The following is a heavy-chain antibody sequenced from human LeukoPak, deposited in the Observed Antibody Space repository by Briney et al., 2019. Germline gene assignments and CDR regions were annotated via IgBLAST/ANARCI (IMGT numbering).Heavy chain of an antibody. CDR2: MNPNSGNT. CDR1: GYTLTELS. CDR3: ARGKEMATITDY. J-gene: IGHJ4*02. Sequence: ASVTVSCKVSGYTLTELSMHWVRQATGQGLEWMGWMNPNSGNTGYAQKFQGRVTMTRNTSISTAYMELSSLRSEDTAVYYCARGKEMATITDYWGQGTLVTVSS. D-gene: IGHD5-24*01. V-gene: IGHV1-8*01.